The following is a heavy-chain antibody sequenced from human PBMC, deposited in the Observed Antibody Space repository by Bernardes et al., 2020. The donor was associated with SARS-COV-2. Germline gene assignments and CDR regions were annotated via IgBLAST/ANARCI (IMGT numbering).Heavy chain of an antibody. Sequence: GGSLRLSCAVSGLTIGDYYMSWIRQAPGMGLEWLSYITTSGYTNYADSVRGRFTISRDNAKNSLNLQMNSLRVEDTAVYYCARDGDYSRQSGMDVWGQGTTVTVSS. CDR1: GLTIGDYY. J-gene: IGHJ6*02. CDR3: ARDGDYSRQSGMDV. CDR2: ITTSGYT. D-gene: IGHD4-4*01. V-gene: IGHV3-11*06.